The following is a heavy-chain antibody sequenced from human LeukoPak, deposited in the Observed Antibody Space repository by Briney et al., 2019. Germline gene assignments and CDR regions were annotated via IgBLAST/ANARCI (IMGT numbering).Heavy chain of an antibody. D-gene: IGHD2-21*02. J-gene: IGHJ6*03. CDR1: GGSISRGSYY. Sequence: PSETLSLTCTVSGGSISRGSYYWSWIRQPPGKGLEWIGYIYYSGSTNYNPSLKSRVTISVDTSKNQFSLKLSSVAAADTAVYYCASTYCGADCPMDYYYYYMDVWGKGTTVTVSS. CDR3: ASTYCGADCPMDYYYYYMDV. V-gene: IGHV4-61*01. CDR2: IYYSGST.